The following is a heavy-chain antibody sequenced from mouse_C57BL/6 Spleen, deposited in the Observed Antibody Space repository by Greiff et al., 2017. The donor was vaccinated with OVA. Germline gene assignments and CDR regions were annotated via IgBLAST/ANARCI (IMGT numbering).Heavy chain of an antibody. V-gene: IGHV3-6*01. CDR2: ISYDGSN. Sequence: EVKVEESGPGLVKPSQSLSLTCSVTGYSITSGYYWNWIRQFPGNTLEWMGYISYDGSNNYNPSLKNRISITRDTSKNQFFLKLNSVTTEDTATYYCARDRCYYGFAYWGQGTLVTVSA. CDR1: GYSITSGYY. CDR3: ARDRCYYGFAY. D-gene: IGHD1-1*01. J-gene: IGHJ3*01.